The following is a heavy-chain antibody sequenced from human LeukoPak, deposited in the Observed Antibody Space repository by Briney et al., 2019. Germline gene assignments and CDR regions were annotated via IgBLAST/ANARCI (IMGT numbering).Heavy chain of an antibody. CDR1: GFTFSSYG. CDR3: AKDKVVAATPIDY. V-gene: IGHV3-23*01. D-gene: IGHD2-15*01. Sequence: GGSLRLSCAASGFTFSSYGMSWVRQAPGKGLEWVSSISSSGGSTYYADSVKGRFTISRENSKNTLYLQMNSLRAEDTAVYYCAKDKVVAATPIDYWGQGTLVTVSS. CDR2: ISSSGGST. J-gene: IGHJ4*02.